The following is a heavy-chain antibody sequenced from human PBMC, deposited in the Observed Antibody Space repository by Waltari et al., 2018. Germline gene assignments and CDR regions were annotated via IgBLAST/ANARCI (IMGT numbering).Heavy chain of an antibody. J-gene: IGHJ4*02. CDR3: AREPTDYDILTGYEGGYYFDY. Sequence: QLVESGGGLVQPGGSLRLSCGASGFPFSSYSLNWFRQTLEERLDWVPSISSSSSYIYYADSGKGRFTISRDNAKNTRYLQMNSLRAEDTAVYYCAREPTDYDILTGYEGGYYFDYWGQGTLVTVSS. CDR1: GFPFSSYS. CDR2: ISSSSSYI. D-gene: IGHD3-9*01. V-gene: IGHV3-21*01.